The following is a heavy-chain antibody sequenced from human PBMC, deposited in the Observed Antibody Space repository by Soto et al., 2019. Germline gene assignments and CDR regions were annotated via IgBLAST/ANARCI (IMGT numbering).Heavy chain of an antibody. CDR1: EVSISNSSG. CDR2: IYHSGIT. D-gene: IGHD5-18*01. V-gene: IGHV4-4*02. J-gene: IGHJ5*02. Sequence: EIIPLTWAVAEVSISNSSGWRWVRQPPGKGLEWIGEIYHSGITKYKPSLKSRVTVSIDKSKNQLSLRLTSVTAADTAVYYCARRDTTMVSRGGISWGPGTLVTVS. CDR3: ARRDTTMVSRGGIS.